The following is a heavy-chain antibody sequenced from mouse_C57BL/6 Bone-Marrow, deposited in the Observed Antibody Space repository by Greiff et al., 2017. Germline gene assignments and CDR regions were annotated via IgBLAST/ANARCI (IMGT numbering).Heavy chain of an antibody. CDR2: ISSGGSYT. CDR1: GFTFSSYG. V-gene: IGHV5-6*01. J-gene: IGHJ3*01. Sequence: EVQLVESGGDLVKPGGSLKLSCAASGFTFSSYGMSWVRQTPDKRLEWVATISSGGSYTYYPDSVKGRFTISRDNAKNTLYLQMSSLKSEDTAMYYCARHGWFAYWGQGSLVTVYA. CDR3: ARHGWFAY.